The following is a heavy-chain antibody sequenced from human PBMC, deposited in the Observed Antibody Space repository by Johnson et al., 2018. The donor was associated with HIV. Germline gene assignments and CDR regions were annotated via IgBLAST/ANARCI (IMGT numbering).Heavy chain of an antibody. CDR1: GFTFSSHA. J-gene: IGHJ3*02. D-gene: IGHD3-9*01. CDR3: ASVYYDILTGYYYDALDI. Sequence: QVQLVESGGGVVQPGRSLRLSCVVSGFTFSSHAMHWVRQAPGKGLEWVAVISYDGSNKYYADSVKGRFTISRDNSKNTLYLQMNSLRAEDTAVYYCASVYYDILTGYYYDALDIWGLGTMVTVSS. CDR2: ISYDGSNK. V-gene: IGHV3-30-3*01.